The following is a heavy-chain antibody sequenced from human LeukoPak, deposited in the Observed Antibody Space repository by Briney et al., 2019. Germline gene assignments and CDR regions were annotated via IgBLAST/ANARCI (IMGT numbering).Heavy chain of an antibody. V-gene: IGHV1-69*13. CDR3: ARSMVRGADDY. D-gene: IGHD3-10*01. Sequence: ASVKVSCKASGGTFSSYAISWVRQAPGQGLEWMGGIIPIFGTANYAQKFQGRVTITADESTSTAYMALSRLRSDATAVYYCARSMVRGADDYWGQGTLVTVSS. J-gene: IGHJ4*02. CDR1: GGTFSSYA. CDR2: IIPIFGTA.